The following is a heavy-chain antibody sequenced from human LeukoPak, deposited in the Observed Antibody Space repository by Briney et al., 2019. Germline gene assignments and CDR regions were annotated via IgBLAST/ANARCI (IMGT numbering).Heavy chain of an antibody. CDR3: ASARGGFIDY. J-gene: IGHJ4*02. CDR1: GDSVSSNSAT. D-gene: IGHD3-16*01. V-gene: IGHV6-1*01. Sequence: SQTLSLTCAISGDSVSSNSATWNWIRQSPSRGLEWLGRTYYRSKWYNNYAESVKSRISINPDTSKNQFYLQLNSVTPEDTAVYYCASARGGFIDYWGQGTLVTVSS. CDR2: TYYRSKWYN.